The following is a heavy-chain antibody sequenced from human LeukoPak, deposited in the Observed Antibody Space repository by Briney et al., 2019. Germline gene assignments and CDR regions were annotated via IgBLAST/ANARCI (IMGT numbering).Heavy chain of an antibody. V-gene: IGHV1-2*02. CDR1: GYTFTGYY. Sequence: ASVKVSCKASGYTFTGYYMHWVRQAPGQGLEWMGWINPNSGGTNYAQKFQGGVTMTRDTSISTAYMELSRLRSDDTAVYYCASDWYRGQQLAGWGQGTLVTVSS. J-gene: IGHJ4*02. D-gene: IGHD6-13*01. CDR3: ASDWYRGQQLAG. CDR2: INPNSGGT.